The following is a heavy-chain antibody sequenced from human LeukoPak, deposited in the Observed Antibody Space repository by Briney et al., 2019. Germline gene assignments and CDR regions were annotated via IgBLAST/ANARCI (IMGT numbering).Heavy chain of an antibody. V-gene: IGHV4-59*01. CDR2: IYYSGST. CDR3: ARGRGYDILTGSDSYYYYMDV. Sequence: SETLSLTCTVSGGSISSYYWSWIRQPPGKGLEGIGYIYYSGSTNYNPSLKSRVTISVDTSKNQFSLKLSSVTAADTAVYYCARGRGYDILTGSDSYYYYMDVWGKGTTVTISS. J-gene: IGHJ6*03. CDR1: GGSISSYY. D-gene: IGHD3-9*01.